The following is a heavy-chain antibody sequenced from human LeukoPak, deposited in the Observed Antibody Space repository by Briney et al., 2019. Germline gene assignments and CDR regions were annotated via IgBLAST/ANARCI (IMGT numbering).Heavy chain of an antibody. V-gene: IGHV4-59*11. CDR2: MYYSGST. Sequence: SETLSLTCTVSGGSISSHYWSWIRQPPGKGLEWIGYMYYSGSTKYNSSLKSRVTISVDTSKNQFSLKLSSVTAADTAVYYRARLITAGGIDYWGQGTLVTVSS. J-gene: IGHJ4*02. D-gene: IGHD6-13*01. CDR3: ARLITAGGIDY. CDR1: GGSISSHY.